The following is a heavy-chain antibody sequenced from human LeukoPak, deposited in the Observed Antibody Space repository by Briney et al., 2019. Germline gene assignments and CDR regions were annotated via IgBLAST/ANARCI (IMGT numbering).Heavy chain of an antibody. CDR1: GYTFTGYY. J-gene: IGHJ4*02. CDR3: ARMTTVSMGPFDY. D-gene: IGHD4-11*01. V-gene: IGHV1-2*06. Sequence: ASVKVSCKASGYTFTGYYMHWVRQAPGQGLEWMGRINPNSGGTNYAQKFQGRVTMTRDTSISTAYMELSRLRSDDTAVYYCARMTTVSMGPFDYWGQGTLVTVSS. CDR2: INPNSGGT.